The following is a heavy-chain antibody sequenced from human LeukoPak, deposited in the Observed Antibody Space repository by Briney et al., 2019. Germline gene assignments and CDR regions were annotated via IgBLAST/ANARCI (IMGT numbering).Heavy chain of an antibody. CDR3: AKDSVAAQPRYFDY. J-gene: IGHJ4*02. D-gene: IGHD2-15*01. CDR1: GFTFSSYA. CDR2: ISGSGGST. V-gene: IGHV3-23*01. Sequence: HSGGSLRLSCAASGFTFSSYAMSWVRQAPGKGLEWVSAISGSGGSTYYADSVKGRFTISRDNSKNTLYLQMNSLRAEDTAVYYCAKDSVAAQPRYFDYWGQGTLVTVSS.